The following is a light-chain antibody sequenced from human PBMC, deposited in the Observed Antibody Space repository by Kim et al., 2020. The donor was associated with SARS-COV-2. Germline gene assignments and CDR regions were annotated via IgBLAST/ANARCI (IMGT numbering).Light chain of an antibody. V-gene: IGLV3-19*01. CDR1: SLRSYY. J-gene: IGLJ2*01. Sequence: SSELTQDPAVSVALAQTVRITCQGDSLRSYYASRYQQKPGQAPVLVIYGRNNRPSGIPDRFSGSSSGNTASLTITGAQAEDEADYYCNSRDSSGNHLLFG. CDR2: GRN. CDR3: NSRDSSGNHLL.